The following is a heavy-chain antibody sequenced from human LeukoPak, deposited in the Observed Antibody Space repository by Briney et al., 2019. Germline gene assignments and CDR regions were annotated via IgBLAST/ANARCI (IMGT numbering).Heavy chain of an antibody. CDR3: ARRSFCAGDCLCLNY. CDR2: MYYSGVT. V-gene: IGHV4-39*01. Sequence: PSETLSLTCIVSGDSLTSNNYFWGWIRPSPGKGLEWLGSMYYSGVTYYSPSFKSRVTMSLDTSNNQFSLRLHSVTAADTAVYYCARRSFCAGDCLCLNYWGQGILVTVSS. J-gene: IGHJ4*02. CDR1: GDSLTSNNYF. D-gene: IGHD2-21*02.